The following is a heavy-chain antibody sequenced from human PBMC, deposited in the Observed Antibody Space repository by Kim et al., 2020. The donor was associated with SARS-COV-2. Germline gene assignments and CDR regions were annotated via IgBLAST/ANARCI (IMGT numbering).Heavy chain of an antibody. CDR1: GGSISSGGYY. V-gene: IGHV4-31*03. Sequence: SETLSLTCTVSGGSISSGGYYWSWIRQHPGKGLEWIGYIYYSGSTYYNPSLKSRVTISVDTSKNQFSLKLSSVTAADTAVYYCARLENFDFWSGYYSYWGQGTLVTVSS. CDR3: ARLENFDFWSGYYSY. CDR2: IYYSGST. J-gene: IGHJ4*02. D-gene: IGHD3-3*01.